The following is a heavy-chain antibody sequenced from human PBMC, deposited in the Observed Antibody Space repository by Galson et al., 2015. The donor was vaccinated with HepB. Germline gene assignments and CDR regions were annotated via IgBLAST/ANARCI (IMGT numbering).Heavy chain of an antibody. CDR2: ISRSSENT. CDR3: AKLPGFDP. J-gene: IGHJ5*02. Sequence: SLRLSCAASGFSFGNNAMSWVRQAPGKGLVWVSFISRSSENTYYADPVRGRFTISRDNSMNTLYLQMTSLRDDDAALYYCAKLPGFDPWGQGTLVTVSS. CDR1: GFSFGNNA. V-gene: IGHV3-23*01.